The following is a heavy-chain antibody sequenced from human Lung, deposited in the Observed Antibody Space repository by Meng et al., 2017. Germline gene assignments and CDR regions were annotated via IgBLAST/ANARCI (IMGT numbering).Heavy chain of an antibody. D-gene: IGHD1-26*01. J-gene: IGHJ4*02. CDR3: AGGPWELDF. CDR2: NDYSKTT. V-gene: IGHV4-61*01. Sequence: QVALPGAGMRLARPLETLSLNCTGYGFSGKCGSRLRQWLRQPPGRVLEWIAYNDYSKTTNYCPSITSRATMSTDTSKNQLSLKLSSVTAADTAVYYSAGGPWELDFWGQGTLVTVSS. CDR1: GFSGKCGSRL.